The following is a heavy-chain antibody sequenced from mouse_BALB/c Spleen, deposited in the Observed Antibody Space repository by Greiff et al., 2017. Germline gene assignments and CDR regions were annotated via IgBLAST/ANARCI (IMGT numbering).Heavy chain of an antibody. J-gene: IGHJ4*01. D-gene: IGHD2-1*01. Sequence: VQLQQSGAELVKPGASVKLSCKASGYTFTSYWMHWVKQRPGQGLEWIGEINPSNGRTNYNEKFKSKATLTVDKSSSTAYMQLSSLTSEDSAVYYCAKKHGKNYAMDYWGQGTSVTVSS. CDR2: INPSNGRT. V-gene: IGHV1S81*02. CDR3: AKKHGKNYAMDY. CDR1: GYTFTSYW.